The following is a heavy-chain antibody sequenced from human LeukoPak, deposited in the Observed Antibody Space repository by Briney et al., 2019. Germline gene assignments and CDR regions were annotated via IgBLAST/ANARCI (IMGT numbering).Heavy chain of an antibody. CDR1: GFTFSSYW. V-gene: IGHV3-48*04. CDR3: ARSIAARRGHDY. D-gene: IGHD6-6*01. CDR2: ISSSGSTI. J-gene: IGHJ4*02. Sequence: GGSLRLSCAASGFTFSSYWMSWVRQAPGKGLEWVPYISSSGSTIYYADSVKGRFTISRDNAKNSLYLQMNSLRAEDTAVYYCARSIAARRGHDYWGQGTLVTVSS.